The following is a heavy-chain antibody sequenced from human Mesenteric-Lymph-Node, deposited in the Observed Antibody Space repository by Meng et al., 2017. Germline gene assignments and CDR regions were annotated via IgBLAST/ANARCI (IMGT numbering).Heavy chain of an antibody. Sequence: GESLKISCGASGFTLSNYWMHWVRQAPGKGLVWVARINSDGSDISYADSVKGRFTISRDNARNTLYLQMNSLRVDDTAVYYCARVGYYDSTNYYAYFQHWGQGTLVTVSS. CDR2: INSDGSDI. D-gene: IGHD3-22*01. V-gene: IGHV3-74*01. CDR1: GFTLSNYW. CDR3: ARVGYYDSTNYYAYFQH. J-gene: IGHJ1*01.